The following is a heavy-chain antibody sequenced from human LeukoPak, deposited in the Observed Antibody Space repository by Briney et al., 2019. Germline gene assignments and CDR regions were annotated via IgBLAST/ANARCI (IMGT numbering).Heavy chain of an antibody. CDR3: ARGLRFFDYLNYFDF. Sequence: GASVKVSYKASGYTFTGYYIHWVRQAPGQGLEWMGWINPSSGATSYAQKFQGRVTMTRDTSINTAYMELSRLRSDDAAVYYCARGLRFFDYLNYFDFWGQGTLVTVSS. V-gene: IGHV1-2*02. CDR1: GYTFTGYY. CDR2: INPSSGAT. D-gene: IGHD3-9*01. J-gene: IGHJ4*02.